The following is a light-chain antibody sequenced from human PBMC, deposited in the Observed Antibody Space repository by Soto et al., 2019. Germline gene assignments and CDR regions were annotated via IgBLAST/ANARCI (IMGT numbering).Light chain of an antibody. CDR2: KAS. V-gene: IGKV1-5*03. CDR3: QQYNSYLFT. CDR1: QSISSW. J-gene: IGKJ3*01. Sequence: DIPMTQSPSTLSASVGDRVTITCRASQSISSWLAWYQQKPGKAPKLLIYKASSLESGVTSRFSGSGSGTEFTLTISSLQPDDFATYYCQQYNSYLFTFGPGTKVDIK.